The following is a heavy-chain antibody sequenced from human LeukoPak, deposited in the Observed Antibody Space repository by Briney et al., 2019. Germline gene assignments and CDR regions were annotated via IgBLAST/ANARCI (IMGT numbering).Heavy chain of an antibody. CDR2: INSDGSST. J-gene: IGHJ4*02. D-gene: IGHD3-16*01. CDR1: GFTFSSYW. V-gene: IGHV3-74*01. Sequence: GGSLRLSCAASGFTFSSYWMHWVRQAPGKGLVWVSRINSDGSSTSYADSVKGRFTISRDNAKNTLYLQMNSLRAEDTAVYYCASESQGGRSFDYWGQGTLVTVSS. CDR3: ASESQGGRSFDY.